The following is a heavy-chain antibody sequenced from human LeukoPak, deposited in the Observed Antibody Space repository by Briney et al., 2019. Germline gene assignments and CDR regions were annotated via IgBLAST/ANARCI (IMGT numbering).Heavy chain of an antibody. J-gene: IGHJ5*02. D-gene: IGHD4-23*01. V-gene: IGHV4-34*01. CDR2: INHSGST. Sequence: GSLRLSCAASGFTFSTYGMHWIRQPPGKGLEWIGEINHSGSTNYNPSLKSRVTISVDTSKNQFSLKLSSVTAADTAVYYCARHRPGGWFDPWGQGTLVTVSS. CDR3: ARHRPGGWFDP. CDR1: GFTFSTYG.